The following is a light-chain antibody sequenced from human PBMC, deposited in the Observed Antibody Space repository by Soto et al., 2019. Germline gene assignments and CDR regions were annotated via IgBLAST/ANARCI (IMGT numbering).Light chain of an antibody. J-gene: IGLJ2*01. CDR2: EVS. CDR1: SSDVGGYNY. Sequence: QSALTQPASVSGSPGQSITISCTGTSSDVGGYNYVSWYQQHPGKAPKLMIYEVSNRPSGVSDRFSGSKSGNTASLTISGLQAEDEADYYCSSSTTSSTLVVFGGGTKLTGL. V-gene: IGLV2-14*01. CDR3: SSSTTSSTLVV.